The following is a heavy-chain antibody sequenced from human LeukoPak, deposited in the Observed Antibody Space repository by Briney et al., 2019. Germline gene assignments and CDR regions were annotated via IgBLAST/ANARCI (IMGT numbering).Heavy chain of an antibody. J-gene: IGHJ4*02. CDR1: GGSISGYY. CDR3: ARHSLRYDSSGYYLPLFDY. D-gene: IGHD3-22*01. CDR2: IYYSGST. Sequence: PSETLSLTCTVSGGSISGYYWSWIRQPPGKGLEWIGYIYYSGSTNYNPSLKSRVTISVDTSKNQFSLKLSSVTAADTAVYYCARHSLRYDSSGYYLPLFDYWGQGTLVTVSS. V-gene: IGHV4-59*08.